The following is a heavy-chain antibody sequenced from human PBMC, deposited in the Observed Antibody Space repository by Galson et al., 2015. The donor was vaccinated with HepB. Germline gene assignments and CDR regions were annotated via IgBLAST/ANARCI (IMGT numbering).Heavy chain of an antibody. J-gene: IGHJ4*02. CDR3: ARSGYYYDSSGLKEAPHRFDY. CDR2: IYSGGST. V-gene: IGHV3-66*01. D-gene: IGHD3-22*01. CDR1: GFTVSSNY. Sequence: SLRLSCAASGFTVSSNYMSWVRQAPGKGLEWVSVIYSGGSTYYADSVKGRFAISRDNSKNTLYLQMNSLRAEDTAVYYCARSGYYYDSSGLKEAPHRFDYWGQGTLVTVSS.